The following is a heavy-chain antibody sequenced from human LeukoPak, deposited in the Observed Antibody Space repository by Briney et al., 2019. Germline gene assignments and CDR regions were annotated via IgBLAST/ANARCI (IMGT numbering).Heavy chain of an antibody. CDR1: GGSISSYY. J-gene: IGHJ4*02. Sequence: PSETLSLTCTVSGGSISSYYWSWIRQPPGKGLEWIGYIYYSGSTNYNPSLKSRVTISVDTSKNQFSLKLSSVTAADTAVYYCASWGFYGSGNYWGQGTLVTVSS. D-gene: IGHD3-10*01. V-gene: IGHV4-59*01. CDR3: ASWGFYGSGNY. CDR2: IYYSGST.